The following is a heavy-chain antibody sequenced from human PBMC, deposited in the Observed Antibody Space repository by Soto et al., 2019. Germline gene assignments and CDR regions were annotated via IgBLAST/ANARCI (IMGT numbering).Heavy chain of an antibody. J-gene: IGHJ4*02. Sequence: QVQLVQSGAEVKKPGAAVKVSCKAAGYTFTNYGISWVRQAPGQGLAWMGGISAYSGNTNYAQRLQGRVTMTTATSTSTAYMELRSLSSDDTDVYYCARDSPPVDYWGQGSLVTVSS. CDR3: ARDSPPVDY. V-gene: IGHV1-18*01. CDR1: GYTFTNYG. CDR2: ISAYSGNT.